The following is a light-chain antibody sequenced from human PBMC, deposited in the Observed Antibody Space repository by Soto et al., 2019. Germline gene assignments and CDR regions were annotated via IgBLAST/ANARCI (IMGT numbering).Light chain of an antibody. CDR3: QQYNNWPGT. J-gene: IGKJ1*01. Sequence: EIVVTQSPATLSVSPGERAMFSCRASQSVSSNLAWYQQKPGQATRLLIYGASTRATGIPARFSGSGSGTEFTLTISSLQSEDFAVYYCQQYNNWPGTFGQGTKVEIQ. CDR2: GAS. CDR1: QSVSSN. V-gene: IGKV3-15*01.